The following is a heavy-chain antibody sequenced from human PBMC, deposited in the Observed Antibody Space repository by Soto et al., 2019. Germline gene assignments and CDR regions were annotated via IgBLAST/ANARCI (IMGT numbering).Heavy chain of an antibody. CDR1: GYTFTSYD. CDR3: ARDRNWVDP. Sequence: QVQLVQSGAEVKKPGASVKVSCKASGYTFTSYDISWVRQAPGQGLEWMGWMSTSNGNTNYAQKPKGRVTMTTDTSTSTANMELRSLRPDDTAVYVCARDRNWVDPWGQGTLVTVS. V-gene: IGHV1-18*01. J-gene: IGHJ5*02. CDR2: MSTSNGNT.